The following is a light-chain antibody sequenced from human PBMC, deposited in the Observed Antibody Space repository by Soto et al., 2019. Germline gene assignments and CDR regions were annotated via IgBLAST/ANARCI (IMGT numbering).Light chain of an antibody. V-gene: IGLV2-11*01. J-gene: IGLJ1*01. CDR1: SSDVGGYDY. CDR3: GSYAGSYTLV. CDR2: DVT. Sequence: QSALTQPRSVSGSPGQSVTISCTGTSSDVGGYDYVSWYQQHPGKAPKLMIYDVTKRPSGAPDRFSGSKSGNTASLTISGLKAEDEADYYCGSYAGSYTLVFGSGTKVTVL.